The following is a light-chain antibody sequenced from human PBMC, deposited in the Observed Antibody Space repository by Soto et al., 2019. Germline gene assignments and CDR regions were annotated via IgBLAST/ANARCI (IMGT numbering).Light chain of an antibody. CDR2: EVS. J-gene: IGLJ3*02. CDR3: GSYAGRSTLV. V-gene: IGLV2-23*02. Sequence: QSALTQPASVSGSPGQSITISCTGTNSDVGSYNLVSCYQQHPGKAPKLMIYEVSKWPSGVSNRFSGSKSGNTASLTISGLQAEDEADYYCGSYAGRSTLVFGGGTKLTVL. CDR1: NSDVGSYNL.